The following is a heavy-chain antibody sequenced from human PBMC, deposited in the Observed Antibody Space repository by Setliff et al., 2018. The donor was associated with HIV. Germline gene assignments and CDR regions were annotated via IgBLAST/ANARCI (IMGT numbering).Heavy chain of an antibody. V-gene: IGHV4-39*01. J-gene: IGHJ5*01. CDR3: ARPHSGRSGGAWFDS. D-gene: IGHD6-19*01. Sequence: PSETLSLTCTVSGGSITGGNYYWGWIRQPPGKGLEWIGNIHNGRDLYSNPSLTSRLTISVDTSKNQVYLKLRSATAADTAVYHCARPHSGRSGGAWFDSWGQGTLVTVSS. CDR2: IHNGRDL. CDR1: GGSITGGNYY.